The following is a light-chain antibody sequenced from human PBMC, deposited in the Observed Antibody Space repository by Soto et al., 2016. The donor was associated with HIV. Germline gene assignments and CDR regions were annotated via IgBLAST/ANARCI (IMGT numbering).Light chain of an antibody. V-gene: IGLV3-21*04. Sequence: SYELTQPPSVSVAPGKTATITCGGNNIGREYVYWYQQKLGQAPVLVVSYDSDRPSGIPERFSGSHSGSTATLTISRVEAGDEADYYCQVWDANSDHRGVFGGGTKLTVL. CDR1: NIGREY. J-gene: IGLJ2*01. CDR2: YDS. CDR3: QVWDANSDHRGV.